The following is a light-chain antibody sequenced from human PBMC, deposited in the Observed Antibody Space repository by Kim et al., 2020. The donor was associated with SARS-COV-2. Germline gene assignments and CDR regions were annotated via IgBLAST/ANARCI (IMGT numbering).Light chain of an antibody. Sequence: DIQMTQSPSSLSASVGDRVTITCRASQSISTYLNWYQQKPGKAPKLLIYAASTLQSGVPSRFSGSGSGTHFTLTISSLQPEDFATYYCQQSYSSPRTFGQGTKLEI. CDR2: AAS. V-gene: IGKV1-39*01. CDR1: QSISTY. CDR3: QQSYSSPRT. J-gene: IGKJ2*01.